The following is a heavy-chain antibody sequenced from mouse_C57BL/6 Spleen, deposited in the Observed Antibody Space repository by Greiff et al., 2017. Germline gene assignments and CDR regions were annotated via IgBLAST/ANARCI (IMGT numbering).Heavy chain of an antibody. Sequence: EVMLVESGGGLVKPGGSLKLSCAASGFTFSSYAMSWVRQTPEKRLEWVATISDGGSYTYYPDNVKGRFTISRDNAKNNLYLQMSHLKSEDTAMYYCASHKLGGAMDYWGQGTSVTVSS. J-gene: IGHJ4*01. V-gene: IGHV5-4*03. CDR2: ISDGGSYT. D-gene: IGHD4-1*01. CDR1: GFTFSSYA. CDR3: ASHKLGGAMDY.